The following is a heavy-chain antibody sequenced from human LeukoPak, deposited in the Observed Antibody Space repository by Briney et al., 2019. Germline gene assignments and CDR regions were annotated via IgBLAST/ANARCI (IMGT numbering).Heavy chain of an antibody. CDR2: INPNSGGT. V-gene: IGHV1-2*02. CDR1: GYTFIGYY. CDR3: ARLDRSYGDYIFDY. Sequence: GASVKVSCKASGYTFIGYYMHWVRQAPGQGLEWMGWINPNSGGTNYAQKFQGRVTMTRDTSISTAYMELSRLRSDDTAVYYCARLDRSYGDYIFDYWGQGTLVTVSS. J-gene: IGHJ4*02. D-gene: IGHD4-17*01.